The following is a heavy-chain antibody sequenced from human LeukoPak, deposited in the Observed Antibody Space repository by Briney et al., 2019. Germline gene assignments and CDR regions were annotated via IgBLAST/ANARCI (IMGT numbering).Heavy chain of an antibody. D-gene: IGHD6-13*01. J-gene: IGHJ3*02. Sequence: ASVKVSCKASGYTFIDYYMHWVRQATGQGLEWMGWMNPNSGNTGYAQKFQGRVTMTRNTSISTAYMELSSLRSEDTAVYYCARGPFGIAAAEADAFDIWGQGTMVTVSS. CDR3: ARGPFGIAAAEADAFDI. V-gene: IGHV1-8*02. CDR1: GYTFIDYY. CDR2: MNPNSGNT.